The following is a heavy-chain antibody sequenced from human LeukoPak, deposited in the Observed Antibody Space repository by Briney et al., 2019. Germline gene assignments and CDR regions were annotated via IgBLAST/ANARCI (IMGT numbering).Heavy chain of an antibody. Sequence: PSETLSLTCTVSGGSISSYYWSWIRQPPGKGLEWIGYIYYSGSTNYNPSLKSRVTISVDTSKNQFSLKLSSVTAADTAVYYCARDSDIYGDFDYWGQGTLVTVSS. CDR3: ARDSDIYGDFDY. CDR2: IYYSGST. V-gene: IGHV4-59*01. J-gene: IGHJ4*02. D-gene: IGHD2/OR15-2a*01. CDR1: GGSISSYY.